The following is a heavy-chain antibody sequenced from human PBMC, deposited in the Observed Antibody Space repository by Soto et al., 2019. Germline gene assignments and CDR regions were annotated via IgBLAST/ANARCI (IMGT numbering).Heavy chain of an antibody. CDR3: ARGVAVGGFYFNY. CDR1: GLSFSNYW. D-gene: IGHD6-19*01. V-gene: IGHV3-7*01. J-gene: IGHJ4*02. Sequence: EVQLAESGGGLVQPGGSLRLSCADSGLSFSNYWMSWVRQAPGKGLEWVANIKQDGSEMAYVDSVKGGFSISRDNPKNSLYLQMDSLRAEDTAVYYCARGVAVGGFYFNYWGQGTLVTVSS. CDR2: IKQDGSEM.